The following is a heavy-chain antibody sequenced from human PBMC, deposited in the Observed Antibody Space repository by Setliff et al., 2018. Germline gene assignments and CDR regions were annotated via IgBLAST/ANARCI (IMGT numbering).Heavy chain of an antibody. Sequence: SETLSLTCTVSGGSISSGSYYWSWIRQPAGKGLEWIGHIYTSGSTNYNPSLKSRVTISVDTSKNQFSLKLSSVTAADTAVYYCASNALPHYDYSNYEGLYDYYYYMDVWGKGTTVTVSS. J-gene: IGHJ6*03. V-gene: IGHV4-61*09. D-gene: IGHD4-4*01. CDR3: ASNALPHYDYSNYEGLYDYYYYMDV. CDR1: GGSISSGSYY. CDR2: IYTSGST.